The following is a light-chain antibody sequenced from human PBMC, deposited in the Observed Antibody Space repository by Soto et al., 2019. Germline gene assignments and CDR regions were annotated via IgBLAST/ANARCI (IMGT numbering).Light chain of an antibody. CDR3: QQRHNWPIT. V-gene: IGKV3-11*01. Sequence: EIVWTQSPATLSLSPGERCTLSCLASQTIRGLLAWYQQRPGQAPRLLIYDTYNRATGIPARLSGSGSGKDFTLNISSLEPADFGVYYCQQRHNWPITVGPGTRLEIK. CDR2: DTY. CDR1: QTIRGL. J-gene: IGKJ5*01.